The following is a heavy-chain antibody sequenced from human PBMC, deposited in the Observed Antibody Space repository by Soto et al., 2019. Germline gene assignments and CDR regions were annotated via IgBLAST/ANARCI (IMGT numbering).Heavy chain of an antibody. Sequence: PGGSLSLSTAASGVTFGNALVNWIRPAQGKGLVWVSRINSDGSSTGYADSVMGRFTISRDNAKNTLYLQMNSLRAEDTAVYYCARDQGYCSGGSCYVAGYWGQGTLVTVSS. CDR2: INSDGSST. J-gene: IGHJ4*02. V-gene: IGHV3-74*01. D-gene: IGHD2-15*01. CDR1: GVTFGNAL. CDR3: ARDQGYCSGGSCYVAGY.